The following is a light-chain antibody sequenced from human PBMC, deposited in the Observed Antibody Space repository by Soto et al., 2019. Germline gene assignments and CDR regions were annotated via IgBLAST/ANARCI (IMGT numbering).Light chain of an antibody. J-gene: IGKJ1*01. CDR2: GAS. Sequence: ESVLTQSPGTLSLSPGERATLSCRASQFVSSRSLAWYQQKPGQAPRLLIYGASSRATGIPDRFSGSGSGTDFTLTISRLEPEDFAVYYCQQYGISPQTFGQGTKVDIK. V-gene: IGKV3-20*01. CDR1: QFVSSRS. CDR3: QQYGISPQT.